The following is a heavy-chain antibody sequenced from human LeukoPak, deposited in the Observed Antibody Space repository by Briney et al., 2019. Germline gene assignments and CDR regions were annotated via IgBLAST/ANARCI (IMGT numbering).Heavy chain of an antibody. D-gene: IGHD2-2*02. V-gene: IGHV3-7*01. Sequence: GGSLRLSCAASGFTFSTYWMTWVRQAPGKGLEWVANMKRDGSEVYYANSVKGHFTISRDNAKNSLYLQMNSLRAEDTAVYYCARYTEYYCDYWGPGTLVTGSP. CDR2: MKRDGSEV. J-gene: IGHJ4*01. CDR1: GFTFSTYW. CDR3: ARYTEYYCDY.